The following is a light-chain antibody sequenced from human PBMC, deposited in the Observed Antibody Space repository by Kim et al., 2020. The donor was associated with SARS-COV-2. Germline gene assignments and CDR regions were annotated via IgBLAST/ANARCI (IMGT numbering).Light chain of an antibody. V-gene: IGLV1-40*01. J-gene: IGLJ2*01. Sequence: QSVLTQPPSVSGAPGQRVTISCTGSSSNIGAGYDVHWYHQVPGTAPKLLIHGNSNRPSGIPDRFSGSKSGTSATLAITGLQAKDEADYYCQSYDSSLNIIVFGGGTQLTVL. CDR3: QSYDSSLNIIV. CDR2: GNS. CDR1: SSNIGAGYD.